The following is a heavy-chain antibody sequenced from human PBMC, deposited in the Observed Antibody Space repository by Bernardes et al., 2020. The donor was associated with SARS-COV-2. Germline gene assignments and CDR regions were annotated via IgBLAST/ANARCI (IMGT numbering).Heavy chain of an antibody. Sequence: SETLSLTCTVSGGSISSGDYYWNWIRQHPGKGLEWIAYIYYSGSSFYNPSLKSRVTISVDTSKNQFSLRLSSVTAADTAVYYCARDRDYYGSGSSGWFDPWGQGTLVTVSS. J-gene: IGHJ5*02. CDR3: ARDRDYYGSGSSGWFDP. V-gene: IGHV4-31*03. CDR2: IYYSGSS. D-gene: IGHD3-10*01. CDR1: GGSISSGDYY.